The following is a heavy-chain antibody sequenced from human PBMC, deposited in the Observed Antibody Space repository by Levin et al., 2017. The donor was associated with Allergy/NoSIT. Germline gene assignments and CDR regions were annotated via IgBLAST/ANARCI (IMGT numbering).Heavy chain of an antibody. J-gene: IGHJ4*02. V-gene: IGHV3-21*01. D-gene: IGHD1-1*01. CDR2: IGSRSSSI. CDR3: ARENLEGFDY. Sequence: GESLKISCAASGFTFSSYSMNWVRQAPGKGLEWVSSIGSRSSSIYHADSVKGRFTISRDNAKNSLFLQMNSLRVEDTAVYYCARENLEGFDYWGQGTLVTVSS. CDR1: GFTFSSYS.